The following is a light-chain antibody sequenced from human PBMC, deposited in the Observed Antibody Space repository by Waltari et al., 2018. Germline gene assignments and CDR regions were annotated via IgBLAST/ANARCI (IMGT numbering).Light chain of an antibody. CDR3: ASYAGTAGVI. V-gene: IGLV2-8*01. Sequence: QSVLTQPPSASGSPGQSVAISCTGTSSDVGAYNFVSWYQHPPGKAPKLVIYEVTERPSGVPGRFFGSKSGNSASLTVSGLQPEDEADYYCASYAGTAGVIFGGGTKLTVL. CDR1: SSDVGAYNF. CDR2: EVT. J-gene: IGLJ2*01.